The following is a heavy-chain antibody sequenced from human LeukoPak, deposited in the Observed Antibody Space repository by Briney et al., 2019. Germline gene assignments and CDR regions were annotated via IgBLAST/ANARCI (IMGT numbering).Heavy chain of an antibody. Sequence: SETLSLTCTVSGGSISSYYWSWIRQPPGKGLEWIGYIYYSGSTNYNPSLKSRVTISVDTSKNQFSLKLSSVTAADTAVYYCAGLEYSYGYSVDYWGQGTLVTVSS. CDR1: GGSISSYY. J-gene: IGHJ4*02. CDR2: IYYSGST. D-gene: IGHD5-18*01. V-gene: IGHV4-59*08. CDR3: AGLEYSYGYSVDY.